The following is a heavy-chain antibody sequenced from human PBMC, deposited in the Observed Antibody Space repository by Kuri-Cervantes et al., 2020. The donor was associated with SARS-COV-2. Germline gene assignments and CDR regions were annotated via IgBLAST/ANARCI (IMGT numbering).Heavy chain of an antibody. CDR3: AGGGGYDYPHY. CDR2: IYYSGST. CDR1: GDSISSYY. J-gene: IGHJ4*02. D-gene: IGHD3-16*01. V-gene: IGHV4-59*01. Sequence: GSLRLSCTVSGDSISSYYWTWIRQPPGKGLEWIGYIYYSGSTKYNPSLKSRVTISLNTSKNQFSLKLSSVTDADTAVYYCAGGGGYDYPHYWGQGTLVTVSS.